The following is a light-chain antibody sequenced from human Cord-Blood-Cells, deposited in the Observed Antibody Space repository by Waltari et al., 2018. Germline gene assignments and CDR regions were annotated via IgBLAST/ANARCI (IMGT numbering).Light chain of an antibody. CDR3: CSYAGSYV. CDR1: SSDVGGYNY. J-gene: IGLJ1*01. V-gene: IGLV2-11*01. CDR2: DVS. Sequence: QSALTQPRSVSGSPGQSATIPCTRTSSDVGGYNYVSWYQQHPGKAPKPTIYDVSKRPSGVPDRFAGSKSGNTASLTISGLQAEDEADYYCCSYAGSYVFGTGTKVTVL.